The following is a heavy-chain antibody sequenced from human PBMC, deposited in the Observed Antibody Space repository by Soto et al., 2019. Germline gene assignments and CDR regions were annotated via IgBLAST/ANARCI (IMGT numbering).Heavy chain of an antibody. V-gene: IGHV3-30-3*01. CDR1: GFTFSSYA. Sequence: QVQLVESGGGVVQPGRSLRLSCAASGFTFSSYAMHWVRQAPGKGLEWVAVISYDGGNKYYADSVKGRFTISRDNSKNTLYLHINSLRAEDTAVYYCARESIASDDLEIWGQGTMVTVSS. D-gene: IGHD6-6*01. CDR3: ARESIASDDLEI. J-gene: IGHJ3*02. CDR2: ISYDGGNK.